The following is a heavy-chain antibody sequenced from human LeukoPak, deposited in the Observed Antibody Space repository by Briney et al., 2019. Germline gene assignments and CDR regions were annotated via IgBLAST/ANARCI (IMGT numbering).Heavy chain of an antibody. CDR3: ARGASTGRYYYYYMDV. CDR2: ISGSSSVT. CDR1: GFTFNKYA. J-gene: IGHJ6*03. V-gene: IGHV3-23*01. Sequence: GGSLRLSCVASGFTFNKYAMNWVRQAPGQGLEWVSGISGSSSVTYYTDSVKGRFSISRDNAKTSLYLQMNSLRAEDTAVYHCARGASTGRYYYYYMDVWGKGTTVTVSS. D-gene: IGHD1-14*01.